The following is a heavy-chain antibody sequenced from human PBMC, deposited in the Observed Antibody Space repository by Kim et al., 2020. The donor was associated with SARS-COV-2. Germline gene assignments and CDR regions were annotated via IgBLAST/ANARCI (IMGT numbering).Heavy chain of an antibody. CDR3: VGGRGDSRNYKALDY. D-gene: IGHD4-4*01. CDR1: GGSITNGDYY. V-gene: IGHV4-31*03. CDR2: IYFYTGKT. Sequence: SETLSLTCTVSGGSITNGDYYWSWIRQHPEKGLEWVGYIYFYTGKTFYNPSLKTRVTMSLDTSKNQFSLNVRSVTAADTAVYYCVGGRGDSRNYKALDYWGQGTLVTVSS. J-gene: IGHJ4*02.